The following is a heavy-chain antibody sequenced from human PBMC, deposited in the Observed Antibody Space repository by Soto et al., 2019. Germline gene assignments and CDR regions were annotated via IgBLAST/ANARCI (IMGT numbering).Heavy chain of an antibody. J-gene: IGHJ6*02. CDR3: VEGGRWWLRGLGGGYYSGVDV. V-gene: IGHV3-23*01. D-gene: IGHD5-12*01. CDR2: ISVSGGIT. Sequence: EVQLLESGGGLVQPGGSLRLSCAASGFTFTSCAMSWVRQAPGKGLEWVSAISVSGGITYYADSVKGRFIISRDNSKNKLYPQMNSLRREDTAVYYCVEGGRWWLRGLGGGYYSGVDVWGQGTTVTVSS. CDR1: GFTFTSCA.